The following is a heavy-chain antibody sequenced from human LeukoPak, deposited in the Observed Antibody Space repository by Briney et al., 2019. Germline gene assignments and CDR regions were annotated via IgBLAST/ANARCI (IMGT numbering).Heavy chain of an antibody. V-gene: IGHV4-34*01. CDR1: GGSFSGYY. D-gene: IGHD2-21*01. CDR2: INHSGST. J-gene: IGHJ5*02. Sequence: SETLSLTCAVYGGSFSGYYWSWIRQPPGKGLEWIGEINHSGSTNYNPSLKSRVTISVDTSKNQFSLKLSSVTAADTAVYYCARVYCGGDCYPSPVMLGWFDPWGQGTLVTVSS. CDR3: ARVYCGGDCYPSPVMLGWFDP.